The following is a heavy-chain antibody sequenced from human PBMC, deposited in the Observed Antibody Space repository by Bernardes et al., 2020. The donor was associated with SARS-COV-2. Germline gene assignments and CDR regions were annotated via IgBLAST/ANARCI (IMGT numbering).Heavy chain of an antibody. D-gene: IGHD2-2*01. J-gene: IGHJ6*02. CDR1: GFTFSNAW. Sequence: GGSLRLSCAASGFTFSNAWMSWVRQAPGKGLEWVGRIKSKTDGGTTDYAAPVKGRFTISRDDSKNTLYLQMNSLKTEDTAVYYCTMRLVVVPVNYYYYGMDVWGQGTTVTVSS. CDR3: TMRLVVVPVNYYYYGMDV. V-gene: IGHV3-15*01. CDR2: IKSKTDGGTT.